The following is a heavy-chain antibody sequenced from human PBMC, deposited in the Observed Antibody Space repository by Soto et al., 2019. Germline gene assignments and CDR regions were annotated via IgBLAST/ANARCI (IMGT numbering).Heavy chain of an antibody. CDR3: ARGYYDILTGYHLFDY. D-gene: IGHD3-9*01. Sequence: SGTLSLTGAVYGGSFNRYYWRWIRQPPGKGLEWIGEINHSGSTNYNPSLKSRVTISVDTSKNQFSLKLSSVTAADTAVYYCARGYYDILTGYHLFDYPGQGSLVLVSA. CDR1: GGSFNRYY. CDR2: INHSGST. V-gene: IGHV4-34*01. J-gene: IGHJ4*02.